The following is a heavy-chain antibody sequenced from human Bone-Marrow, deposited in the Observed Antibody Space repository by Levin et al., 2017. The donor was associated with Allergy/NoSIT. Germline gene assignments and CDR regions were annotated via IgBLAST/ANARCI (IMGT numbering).Heavy chain of an antibody. CDR2: INHSGST. D-gene: IGHD3-10*01. V-gene: IGHV4-34*01. Sequence: SETLSLTCAVYGGSFSGYYWSWIRQPPGKGLEWIGEINHSGSTNYNPSLKSRVTISVDTSKNQFSLKLSSVTAADTAVYYCARLPWGRITMVRDGDYWGQGTLVTVSS. CDR3: ARLPWGRITMVRDGDY. J-gene: IGHJ4*02. CDR1: GGSFSGYY.